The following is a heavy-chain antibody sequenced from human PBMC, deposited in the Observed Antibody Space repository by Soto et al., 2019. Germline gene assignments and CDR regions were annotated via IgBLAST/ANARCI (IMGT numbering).Heavy chain of an antibody. V-gene: IGHV1-3*01. J-gene: IGHJ4*02. CDR3: ARDASYDYVWGSYPYFDY. D-gene: IGHD3-16*01. CDR2: INAGNGNT. CDR1: GYTFTSYA. Sequence: ASVKVSCKASGYTFTSYAMHCVRQAPGQRLEWMGWINAGNGNTKYSQKFQGRVTITRDTSASTAYMELSSLRSEDTAVYYCARDASYDYVWGSYPYFDYWGQGTLVTVSS.